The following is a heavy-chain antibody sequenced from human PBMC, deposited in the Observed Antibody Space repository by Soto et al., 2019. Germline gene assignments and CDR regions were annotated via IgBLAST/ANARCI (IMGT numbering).Heavy chain of an antibody. CDR3: ARAGYCSGGTCFHGNCDY. D-gene: IGHD2-15*01. Sequence: QVQLVPSGAEVKRPGASVKVSCKASGYTFTTYYMHWVRQAPGQGLEWLGIINPTGGSTTYAQKFQGRVTMTRDTSTSTVYLELSSLRSEDTAVYYCARAGYCSGGTCFHGNCDYCGQGTLVTVSA. CDR1: GYTFTTYY. V-gene: IGHV1-46*01. J-gene: IGHJ4*02. CDR2: INPTGGST.